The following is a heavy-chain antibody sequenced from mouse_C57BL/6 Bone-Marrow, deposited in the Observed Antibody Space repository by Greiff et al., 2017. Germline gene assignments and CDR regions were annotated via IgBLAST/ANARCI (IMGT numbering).Heavy chain of an antibody. CDR1: GYSITSGYD. D-gene: IGHD2-5*01. CDR3: ARRSNRREGMDY. V-gene: IGHV3-1*01. J-gene: IGHJ4*01. Sequence: EVKLQESGPGMVKPSQSLSLTCTVTGYSITSGYDWHWIRHFPGNKLEWMGYISYSGSTNYNPSLKSRISITHDTSKNHFFLKLNSVTTEDTATYYCARRSNRREGMDYWGQGTSVTVSS. CDR2: ISYSGST.